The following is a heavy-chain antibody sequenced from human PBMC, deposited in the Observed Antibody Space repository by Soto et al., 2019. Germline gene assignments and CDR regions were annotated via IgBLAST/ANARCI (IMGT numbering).Heavy chain of an antibody. CDR3: ARESLIAVAGTLWFDP. V-gene: IGHV6-1*01. CDR2: TYYRSKWYN. D-gene: IGHD6-19*01. CDR1: GDSVSSNSAA. J-gene: IGHJ5*02. Sequence: PSQTLSLTCAISGDSVSSNSAAWNWIRQSPSRGLEWLGRTYYRSKWYNDYAVSVKSRITINPDTSKNQFSLQLNSVTPEDTAVYYCARESLIAVAGTLWFDPWGQGTLVTVSS.